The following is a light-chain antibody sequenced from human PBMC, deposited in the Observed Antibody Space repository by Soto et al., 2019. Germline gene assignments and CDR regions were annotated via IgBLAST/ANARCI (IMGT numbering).Light chain of an antibody. Sequence: QSALTQPASVSGSPGQSITISCTGTSSDVGGYNYVSWYQQHPGKAPKLMMYEVSNRPSGVTNRFSDSKSGNTASLTISGLLAEDEADYHCSSYTSSSTHWVFGGGTKLTLL. J-gene: IGLJ3*02. V-gene: IGLV2-14*01. CDR3: SSYTSSSTHWV. CDR1: SSDVGGYNY. CDR2: EVS.